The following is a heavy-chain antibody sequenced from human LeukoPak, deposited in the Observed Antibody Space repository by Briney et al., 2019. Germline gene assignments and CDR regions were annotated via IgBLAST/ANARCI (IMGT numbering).Heavy chain of an antibody. Sequence: GGSLRLPCAASGFTFSSYSMNWVRQAPGKGLEWVSSISSSSSYIYYADSVKGRFTISRDNAKNSLYLQMNSLRAEDTAVYYCARADWDTAMIDYWGQGTLVTVSS. CDR3: ARADWDTAMIDY. J-gene: IGHJ4*02. D-gene: IGHD5-18*01. V-gene: IGHV3-21*01. CDR1: GFTFSSYS. CDR2: ISSSSSYI.